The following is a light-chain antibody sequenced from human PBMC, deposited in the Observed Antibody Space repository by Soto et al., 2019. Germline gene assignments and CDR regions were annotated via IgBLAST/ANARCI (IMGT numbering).Light chain of an antibody. J-gene: IGKJ1*01. V-gene: IGKV1-9*01. CDR3: XXXXXXPXT. CDR1: QGISSY. Sequence: DIQLTQSPSFLSASVGDRVTITCRASQGISSYLAWYQQKPGKAPKLLIYAASTLQSGVPSRFSGSGSGTEFTLTISSLQPXXXXXXXXXXXXXXPXTFGQGTKVEIK. CDR2: AAS.